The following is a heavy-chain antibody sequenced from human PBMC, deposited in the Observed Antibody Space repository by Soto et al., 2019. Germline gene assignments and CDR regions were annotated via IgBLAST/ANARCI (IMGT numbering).Heavy chain of an antibody. CDR2: ISAYNGNT. Sequence: ASVKVSCKASGYTFTSYGISWVRQAPGQGLEWMGWISAYNGNTNYAQKLQGRVTMTTDTSTSTAYMELRSLRSDDTAVYYCAWAIVVAGQYYYDYWGQGTLVTVSS. V-gene: IGHV1-18*01. J-gene: IGHJ4*02. CDR3: AWAIVVAGQYYYDY. D-gene: IGHD6-19*01. CDR1: GYTFTSYG.